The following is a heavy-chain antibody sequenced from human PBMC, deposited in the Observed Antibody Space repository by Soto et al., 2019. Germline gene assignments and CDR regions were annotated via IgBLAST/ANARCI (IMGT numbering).Heavy chain of an antibody. CDR3: ARHKDTRSRYLRPDY. CDR1: GVHLNIYA. CDR2: ISGSGGST. D-gene: IGHD6-13*01. Sequence: SSIKLCRSACGVHLNIYAVGGALNTHGKGLEWVSAISGSGGSTYYADSVKGRFTISRDNSKNTLYLQMNSLRAEDTAVFYGARHKDTRSRYLRPDYWGKRSLVTVSS. J-gene: IGHJ4*02. V-gene: IGHV3-23*01.